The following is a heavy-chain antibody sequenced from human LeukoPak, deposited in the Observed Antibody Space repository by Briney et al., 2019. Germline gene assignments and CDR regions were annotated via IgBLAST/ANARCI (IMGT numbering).Heavy chain of an antibody. CDR3: ARDRELGS. V-gene: IGHV4-59*01. CDR2: TYNSGNT. J-gene: IGHJ5*02. D-gene: IGHD7-27*01. Sequence: SETLSLTCIVSGGSISIYYWSWIRQPPGKGLEWIGYTYNSGNTEYNPSLKRRVTISADTSENQFSLKLTSVTAADTAVYYCARDRELGSWGQGTLVTVSS. CDR1: GGSISIYY.